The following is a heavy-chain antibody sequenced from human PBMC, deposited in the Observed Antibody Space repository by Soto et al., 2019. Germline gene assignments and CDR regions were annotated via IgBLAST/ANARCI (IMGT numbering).Heavy chain of an antibody. J-gene: IGHJ3*02. CDR3: ASPLDYDFWSGYYSGKRNDAFDI. V-gene: IGHV1-46*03. Sequence: GAPVEVSSASSRYTFSISLVALVGKAPGPRAEKKGKINPSCGRPSYAQKFQGRVTMTRDTSTSTVYMELSSLRSEDTAVYYCASPLDYDFWSGYYSGKRNDAFDIWGQGTMVTVSS. D-gene: IGHD3-3*01. CDR1: RYTFSISL. CDR2: INPSCGRP.